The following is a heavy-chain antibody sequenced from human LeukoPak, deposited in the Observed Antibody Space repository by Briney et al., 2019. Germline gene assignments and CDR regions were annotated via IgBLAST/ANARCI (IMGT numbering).Heavy chain of an antibody. CDR3: ARGPSVAAHLDY. D-gene: IGHD5-12*01. V-gene: IGHV1-46*01. J-gene: IGHJ4*02. Sequence: ASVKVSCKTFGYTFTSYYMHWVRQAPGQGLEWVGIINPSDGRATYTQKFQGRVTMSRDTPTGTLYLALTSLTSEDAAVYYCARGPSVAAHLDYWGQGTLVTVSS. CDR1: GYTFTSYY. CDR2: INPSDGRA.